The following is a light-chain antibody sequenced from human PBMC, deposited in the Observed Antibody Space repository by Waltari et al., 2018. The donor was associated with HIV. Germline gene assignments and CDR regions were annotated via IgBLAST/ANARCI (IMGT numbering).Light chain of an antibody. J-gene: IGLJ2*01. V-gene: IGLV2-14*03. Sequence: SDFGGSNSVSWYQHHPGEAPKLIIYNVNQRPTGISTRFSGSKSGSTASLTISGLQPEDEADFYCNSSLTYGTIQFGGGTSLTV. CDR1: SDFGGSNS. CDR2: NVN. CDR3: NSSLTYGTIQ.